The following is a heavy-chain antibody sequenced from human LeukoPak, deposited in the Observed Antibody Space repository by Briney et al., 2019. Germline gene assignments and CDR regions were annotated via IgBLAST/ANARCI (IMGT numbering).Heavy chain of an antibody. CDR2: IIPIFGTA. CDR3: ASGYYDSSGYSF. D-gene: IGHD3-22*01. CDR1: GGTYSSYA. V-gene: IGHV1-69*13. Sequence: SVTVSCKASGGTYSSYAISWVRQAPGQGLEWMGGIIPIFGTANYAQKFQGRVTITADESTSTAYMELSSLRSEDTAVYYCASGYYDSSGYSFWGQGTLVTVSS. J-gene: IGHJ4*02.